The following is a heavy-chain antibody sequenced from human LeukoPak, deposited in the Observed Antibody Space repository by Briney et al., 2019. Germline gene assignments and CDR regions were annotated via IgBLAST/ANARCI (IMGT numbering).Heavy chain of an antibody. CDR2: IYYSGST. Sequence: SETLSLTCTVSGGSISSGGYYWSWIRQHPGKGLEWIGYIYYSGSTYYNPSLKSRVTISVDTSKNQFSLKLSSVTAADTAVYYCARAGGSFSPFGYWGQGTLVTVSS. V-gene: IGHV4-31*03. J-gene: IGHJ4*02. CDR3: ARAGGSFSPFGY. CDR1: GGSISSGGYY. D-gene: IGHD3-3*01.